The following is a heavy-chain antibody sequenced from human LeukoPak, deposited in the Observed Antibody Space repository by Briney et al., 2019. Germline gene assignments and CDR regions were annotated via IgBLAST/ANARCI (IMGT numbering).Heavy chain of an antibody. CDR3: ARDRFSGYLLYYFDY. Sequence: PGGSLRLSCAASGFTFSSYWMRGVRQAPGKGLEWVANIKQDGSEKYYVDSVKGRFSISRDNAKNSLYLQMDSLRCEEMAVYSSARDRFSGYLLYYFDYQGKGILVTVSS. D-gene: IGHD3-22*01. J-gene: IGHJ4*02. CDR1: GFTFSSYW. CDR2: IKQDGSEK. V-gene: IGHV3-7*03.